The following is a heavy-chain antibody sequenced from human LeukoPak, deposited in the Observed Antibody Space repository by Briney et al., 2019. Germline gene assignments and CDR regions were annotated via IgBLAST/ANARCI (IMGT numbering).Heavy chain of an antibody. J-gene: IGHJ6*02. CDR3: ARKRKAVPGKDYYYYGMDV. V-gene: IGHV1-69*13. CDR2: IIPIFGTA. D-gene: IGHD6-19*01. CDR1: GGTFSSYA. Sequence: ASVKVSCKASGGTFSSYAISWVRQAPGQGLEWMGGIIPIFGTANYAQKFQGRVTITADESTSTAYMELSSLRSEDTAVYYCARKRKAVPGKDYYYYGMDVWGQGATVTVSS.